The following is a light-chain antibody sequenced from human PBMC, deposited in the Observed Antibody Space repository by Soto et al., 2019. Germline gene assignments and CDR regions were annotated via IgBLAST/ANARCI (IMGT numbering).Light chain of an antibody. CDR1: SSDVGGYNY. CDR3: TSYTSSITYV. CDR2: EVN. Sequence: QPVLTQPASVSGSPGQSITISCTGTSSDVGGYNYVSWYQQHPGKAPKLMIYEVNNRPSGVSNRFSGSKSGNTASLTISGLQAEDEADYYCTSYTSSITYVFGTGTKLTVL. J-gene: IGLJ1*01. V-gene: IGLV2-14*01.